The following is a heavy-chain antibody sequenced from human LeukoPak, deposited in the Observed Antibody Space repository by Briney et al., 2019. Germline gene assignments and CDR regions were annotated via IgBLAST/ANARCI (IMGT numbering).Heavy chain of an antibody. J-gene: IGHJ1*01. V-gene: IGHV4-59*08. CDR3: ARHGSSSGWYSYFQH. CDR1: GGSISSYY. CDR2: IYYSGST. Sequence: PSETLSLTCTVSGGSISSYYWSWIRQPPGKGLEWIGYIYYSGSTKYNPSLKSRVIISVDTSKNQFSLKLSSVTAADMAVYYCARHGSSSGWYSYFQHWGQGTLVTVSS. D-gene: IGHD6-19*01.